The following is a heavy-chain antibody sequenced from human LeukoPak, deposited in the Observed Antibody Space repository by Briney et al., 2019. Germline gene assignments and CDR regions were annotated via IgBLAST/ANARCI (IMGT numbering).Heavy chain of an antibody. CDR1: GFTFSSYA. CDR2: ISYDGNNK. CDR3: ASTPNINWYAFEY. Sequence: GGSLRLSCAASGFTFSSYAMHWVRQAPGKGLEWVAVISYDGNNKYYADSVKGRFTISRDNSKNTLWLQMNSLRAEDTAIYYCASTPNINWYAFEYWGQGTLVTVSS. D-gene: IGHD1-1*01. V-gene: IGHV3-30-3*01. J-gene: IGHJ4*02.